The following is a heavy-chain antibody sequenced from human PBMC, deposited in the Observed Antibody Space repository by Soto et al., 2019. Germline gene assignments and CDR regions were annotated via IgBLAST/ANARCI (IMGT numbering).Heavy chain of an antibody. D-gene: IGHD3-9*01. J-gene: IGHJ4*02. CDR1: XGSISSYY. CDR3: ARGIRYFDWLHFDY. V-gene: IGHV4-59*01. Sequence: SETLSLTCTVSXGSISSYYWSWIRQPPGKGLEWIGYIYYSGSTNYNPSLKSRVTISVDTSKNQFSLKLSSVTAADTAVYYCARGIRYFDWLHFDYWGQGTLVTVSS. CDR2: IYYSGST.